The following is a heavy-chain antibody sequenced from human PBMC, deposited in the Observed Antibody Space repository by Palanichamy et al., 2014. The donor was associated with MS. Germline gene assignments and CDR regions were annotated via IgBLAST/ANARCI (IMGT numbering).Heavy chain of an antibody. J-gene: IGHJ4*02. CDR3: ARGASGYDPRLDS. D-gene: IGHD3-9*01. CDR1: GFNVNNND. CDR2: IYSGGNT. Sequence: EVQLVESGGGLIQPGGSLRLSCAASGFNVNNNDMSWVRQAPGKGLEWVSVIYSGGNTYYADLVNGRFTISRDNYKNTLYLQMNSLRAEDTAVYYCARGASGYDPRLDSWGQGTLVTVSS. V-gene: IGHV3-53*01.